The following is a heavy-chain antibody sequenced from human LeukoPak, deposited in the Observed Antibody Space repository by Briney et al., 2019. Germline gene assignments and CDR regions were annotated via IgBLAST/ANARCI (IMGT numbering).Heavy chain of an antibody. Sequence: ASVSVSCKVSGYTLTELSMHWVRQAPGKGLEWMGGFDPEDGETIYAQKFQGRVTMTEDTSTDTAYMELSSLRSEDTAVYYCATRGGHDYGDYVDRVYFDYWGQGTLVTVSS. CDR2: FDPEDGET. CDR1: GYTLTELS. D-gene: IGHD4-17*01. J-gene: IGHJ4*01. CDR3: ATRGGHDYGDYVDRVYFDY. V-gene: IGHV1-24*01.